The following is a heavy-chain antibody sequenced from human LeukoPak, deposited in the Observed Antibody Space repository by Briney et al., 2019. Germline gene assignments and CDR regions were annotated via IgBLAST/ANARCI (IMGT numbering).Heavy chain of an antibody. D-gene: IGHD6-13*01. CDR3: AKDRRRGSSSWYPKSYFDY. CDR2: ITGSGGST. V-gene: IGHV3-23*01. Sequence: GGCLRLSCAASGFTFSSYAMSWVRQAPGKGLEWVSAITGSGGSTYYADSVKGRFTISRDNSKNTLCLQMNSLRAEDTAVYYCAKDRRRGSSSWYPKSYFDYWGQGTLVTVSS. J-gene: IGHJ4*02. CDR1: GFTFSSYA.